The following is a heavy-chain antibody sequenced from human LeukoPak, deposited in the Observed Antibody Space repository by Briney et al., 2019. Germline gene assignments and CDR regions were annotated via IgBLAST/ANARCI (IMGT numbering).Heavy chain of an antibody. CDR2: IYYSGST. V-gene: IGHV4-59*08. Sequence: SETLSLTCTVSGGSISSYYWSWIRQPPGKGLEWIGYIYYSGSTNYNPSLKSRVTISVDTSKNQFSLKLSSVTAADTAVYYCARRGSMTTVTGNWFDPWGQGTLVTVSS. D-gene: IGHD4-17*01. CDR1: GGSISSYY. J-gene: IGHJ5*02. CDR3: ARRGSMTTVTGNWFDP.